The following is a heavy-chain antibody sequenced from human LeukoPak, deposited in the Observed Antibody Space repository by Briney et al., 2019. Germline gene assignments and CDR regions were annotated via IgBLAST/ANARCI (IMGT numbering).Heavy chain of an antibody. Sequence: GESLNISCKGSAYSFTTYWIGWVRQMPGKGLEWMGIILPGDSNTRYSPSFQGQVTISADKSINTAYLQWSSLKASDTAIYYCAREQQLVLFDYWGQGALVTVSS. D-gene: IGHD1-1*01. CDR3: AREQQLVLFDY. CDR1: AYSFTTYW. CDR2: ILPGDSNT. J-gene: IGHJ4*02. V-gene: IGHV5-51*01.